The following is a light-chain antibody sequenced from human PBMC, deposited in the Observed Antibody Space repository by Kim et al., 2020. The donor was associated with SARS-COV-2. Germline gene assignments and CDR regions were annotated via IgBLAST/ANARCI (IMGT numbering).Light chain of an antibody. CDR1: QSVSSN. CDR2: GAS. V-gene: IGKV3-15*01. CDR3: QQYDDWPLT. Sequence: VSPGEGATLSCRASQSVSSNLAWYQQKAGQAPRLLIYGASTRATGIPDRFGGSGSGTEFTLTISSLQSEDFAVYFCQQYDDWPLTFGGGTKVDIK. J-gene: IGKJ4*01.